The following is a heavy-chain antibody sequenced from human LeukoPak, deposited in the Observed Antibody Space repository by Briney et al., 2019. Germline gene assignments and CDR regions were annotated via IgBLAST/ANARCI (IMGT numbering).Heavy chain of an antibody. CDR3: ARETYYDSSGYLEY. J-gene: IGHJ4*02. CDR2: ISYDGSNK. V-gene: IGHV3-30*01. CDR1: GFTFSSYA. D-gene: IGHD3-22*01. Sequence: GWSLRLSCAASGFTFSSYAMHWVRRAPGKGLEWVAVISYDGSNKYYADSVKGRFTISRDNSKNTLYLQMNSLRAEDTAVYYCARETYYDSSGYLEYWGQGTLVTVSS.